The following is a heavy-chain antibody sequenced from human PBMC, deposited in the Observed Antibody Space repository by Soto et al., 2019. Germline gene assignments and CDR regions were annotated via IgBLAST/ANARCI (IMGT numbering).Heavy chain of an antibody. CDR2: IYPGDSDT. Sequence: PGESLKISCKCSGYSFTSYWIGWVRQMPGKGLEWMGIIYPGDSDTRYSPSFQGQVTISADKSISTAYLQWSSLKASDTAMYYCARRQLWTNYYYYGMDVWGQGTRVTVSS. J-gene: IGHJ6*02. D-gene: IGHD5-18*01. CDR3: ARRQLWTNYYYYGMDV. CDR1: GYSFTSYW. V-gene: IGHV5-51*01.